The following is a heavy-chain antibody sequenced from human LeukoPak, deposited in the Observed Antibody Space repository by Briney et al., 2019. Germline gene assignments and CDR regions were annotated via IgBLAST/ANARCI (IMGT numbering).Heavy chain of an antibody. J-gene: IGHJ5*02. D-gene: IGHD6-6*01. CDR3: ARHEYSSSSYHWFDP. Sequence: SETLSLTCTVSGGSISSYYWSWIRQPPGKGLEWIGYIYTSGSTNYNPSLKSRVTISVDTSKNQFSLKLSSVTAADTAVYYCARHEYSSSSYHWFDPWGQGTLVTVSS. CDR1: GGSISSYY. CDR2: IYTSGST. V-gene: IGHV4-4*09.